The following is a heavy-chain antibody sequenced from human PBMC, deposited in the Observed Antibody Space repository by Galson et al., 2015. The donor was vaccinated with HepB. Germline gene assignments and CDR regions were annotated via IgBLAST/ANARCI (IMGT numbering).Heavy chain of an antibody. CDR3: ARDLGRPYCSGGRCSSNYYYYYGMDV. CDR2: ISYDGKNK. CDR1: GFTFSNYA. J-gene: IGHJ6*02. D-gene: IGHD2-15*01. Sequence: SLRLSCAASGFTFSNYAMHWVRQSPGKGLEWVAVISYDGKNKYYADSVKGRFTISRDNSKNTLYLQMNSLRAEDTAVYYCARDLGRPYCSGGRCSSNYYYYYGMDVWGQGTTVTVSS. V-gene: IGHV3-30*04.